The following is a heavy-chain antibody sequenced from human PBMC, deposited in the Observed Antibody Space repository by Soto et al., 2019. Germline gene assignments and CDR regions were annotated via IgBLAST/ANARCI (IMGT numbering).Heavy chain of an antibody. CDR2: ISSGGETI. D-gene: IGHD3-10*01. CDR3: ARQGTPYNWFDS. CDR1: GFIFSSFE. Sequence: PGGSLRLSCAASGFIFSSFEMNWIRQAPGKGLEWISYISSGGETIRYADSVKGRFTISRDNTKNSLYLQLNNLRAEDTAIYYCARQGTPYNWFDSWGQGVLVTVSS. V-gene: IGHV3-48*03. J-gene: IGHJ5*01.